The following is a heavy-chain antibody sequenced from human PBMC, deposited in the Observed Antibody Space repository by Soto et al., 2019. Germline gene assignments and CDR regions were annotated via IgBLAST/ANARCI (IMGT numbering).Heavy chain of an antibody. CDR1: GGSFSGFY. D-gene: IGHD2-8*01. Sequence: SETLSLTCVVSGGSFSGFYLMWIRQAPGRGLEWVGEITHRGNTTYNPSLRSRLDISKDTPNSHFSLTLTSVTAADTAVYFCSLLTLCFSNGAYLPIDYWGQGSMVTVSS. J-gene: IGHJ4*01. CDR3: SLLTLCFSNGAYLPIDY. V-gene: IGHV4-34*01. CDR2: ITHRGNT.